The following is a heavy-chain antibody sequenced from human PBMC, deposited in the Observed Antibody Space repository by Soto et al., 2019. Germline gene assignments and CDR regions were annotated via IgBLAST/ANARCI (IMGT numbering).Heavy chain of an antibody. CDR2: ISSSSSYI. D-gene: IGHD2-21*02. J-gene: IGHJ6*02. V-gene: IGHV3-21*01. CDR3: ARDRTATTYYYGMDV. Sequence: EVPLVESGGGLVKPGGSLRLSCAASGFTFSSYSMNWVRQAPGKGLEWVSSISSSSSYIYYADSVKGRFTISRDNAKNSLYLQMNSLRAEDTAVYYCARDRTATTYYYGMDVWGQGTTVTVSS. CDR1: GFTFSSYS.